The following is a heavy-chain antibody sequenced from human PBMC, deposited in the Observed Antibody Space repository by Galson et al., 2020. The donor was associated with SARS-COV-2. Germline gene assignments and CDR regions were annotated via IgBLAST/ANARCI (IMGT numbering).Heavy chain of an antibody. CDR3: ATQEYYIDSSGKEASYYGMDV. V-gene: IGHV3-74*01. J-gene: IGHJ6*02. D-gene: IGHD3-22*01. CDR2: INSDGSSI. Sequence: GESLKISCAASGFSFTNYWMQWVRQAPGKGLVWVSRINSDGSSITYADSVKGRFTTSRDNAKNTVYLQMNSLRAEDTAIYYCATQEYYIDSSGKEASYYGMDVWGQGITVTVSS. CDR1: GFSFTNYW.